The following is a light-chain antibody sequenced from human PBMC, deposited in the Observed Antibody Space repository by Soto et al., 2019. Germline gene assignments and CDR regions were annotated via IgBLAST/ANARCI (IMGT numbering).Light chain of an antibody. CDR1: QSVSSSY. Sequence: EIVLTQSPGTLSLSPGERATLSCRASQSVSSSYLAWYQQNPGQAPRLLIYSASSRATGIPDRFSGSGSGTDFTLTISRLEPEDFAVYYCQQYGSSPRTFGQGTKVEIK. CDR2: SAS. J-gene: IGKJ1*01. V-gene: IGKV3-20*01. CDR3: QQYGSSPRT.